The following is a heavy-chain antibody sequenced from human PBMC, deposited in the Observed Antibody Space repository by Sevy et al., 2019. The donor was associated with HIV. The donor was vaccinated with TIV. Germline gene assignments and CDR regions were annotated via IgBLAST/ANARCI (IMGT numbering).Heavy chain of an antibody. D-gene: IGHD3-22*01. Sequence: GGSLRLSCAASGFTFSSYAMSWVRQAPGKGLEWVSVIRGSGGSTYYADSVKGRFTISRDNSKNTLYLQMNSLRAEDTAVYYCAKVSTYYYDSSGYSHFDYWGQGTLVTVSS. CDR1: GFTFSSYA. V-gene: IGHV3-23*01. CDR2: IRGSGGST. CDR3: AKVSTYYYDSSGYSHFDY. J-gene: IGHJ4*02.